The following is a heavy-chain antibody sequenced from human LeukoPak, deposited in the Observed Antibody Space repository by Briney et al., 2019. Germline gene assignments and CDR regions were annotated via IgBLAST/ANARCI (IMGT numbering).Heavy chain of an antibody. CDR3: ARVYCSGGSCYGYLDY. V-gene: IGHV3-21*01. Sequence: GGSLRLSCAASGFTFSSYSTNWVRQAPGKGLEWVSSISSGSSYIYYADSVKGRFTISRDNAKNSLNLQMNSLRAEDTAVYYCARVYCSGGSCYGYLDYWGQGTLVTVSS. J-gene: IGHJ4*02. CDR1: GFTFSSYS. D-gene: IGHD2-15*01. CDR2: ISSGSSYI.